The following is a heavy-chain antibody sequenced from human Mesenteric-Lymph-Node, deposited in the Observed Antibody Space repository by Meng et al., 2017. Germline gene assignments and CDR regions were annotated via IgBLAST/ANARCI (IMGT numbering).Heavy chain of an antibody. CDR3: ANRGNPYLDC. CDR2: INRYNGNT. V-gene: IGHV1-18*01. CDR1: GYTLSSDG. Sequence: QGQLVQAGAEVTKPGASVNVACTAAGYTLSSDGFSWVRQAPGQGLEWMGWINRYNGNTDYAQKFQGRVTMTTDTSTSTAYMELRSLKSDDTAVYYCANRGNPYLDCWGQGTLVTVSS. J-gene: IGHJ4*02.